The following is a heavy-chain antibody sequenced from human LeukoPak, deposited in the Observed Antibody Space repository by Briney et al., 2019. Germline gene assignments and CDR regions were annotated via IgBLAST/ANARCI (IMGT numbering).Heavy chain of an antibody. D-gene: IGHD3-3*01. V-gene: IGHV3-11*04. J-gene: IGHJ6*03. Sequence: PGGSLRLSCAASGFTSSDYYMSWIRQAPGKGLEWVSYISSSGSTIYYADSVKGRFTISRDNAKNSLYLQMNSLRAEDTAVYYCARIWSGIYYYYMDVWGKGTTVTVSS. CDR3: ARIWSGIYYYYMDV. CDR2: ISSSGSTI. CDR1: GFTSSDYY.